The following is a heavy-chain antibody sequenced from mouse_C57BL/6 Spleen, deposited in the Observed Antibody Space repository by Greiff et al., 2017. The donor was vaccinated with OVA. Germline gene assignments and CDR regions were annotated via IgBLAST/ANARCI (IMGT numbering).Heavy chain of an antibody. CDR3: TTNYGSSYWFAY. CDR2: IDPETGGT. J-gene: IGHJ3*01. D-gene: IGHD1-1*01. Sequence: QVQLKESGAELVRPGASVTLSCKASGYTFTDYEMHWVKQTPVHGLEWIGAIDPETGGTAYNQKFKGKAILTADKSSSTAYMELRSLTSEDSAVYYCTTNYGSSYWFAYWGQGTLVTVSA. CDR1: GYTFTDYE. V-gene: IGHV1-15*01.